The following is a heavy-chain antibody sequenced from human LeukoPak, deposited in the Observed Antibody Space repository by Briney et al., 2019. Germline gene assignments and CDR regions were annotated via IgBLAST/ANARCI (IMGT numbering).Heavy chain of an antibody. Sequence: GGSLRLSCAASGFTFSSYAMSWVRQAPGKGLEWVSAISGSGGSTYYADSVKGRFTISRDNSKNTLYLQMNSLRAEDTAVYYCAKDHMSGSYYNDAFDIRGQGTMVTVSS. J-gene: IGHJ3*02. CDR2: ISGSGGST. V-gene: IGHV3-23*01. D-gene: IGHD1-26*01. CDR1: GFTFSSYA. CDR3: AKDHMSGSYYNDAFDI.